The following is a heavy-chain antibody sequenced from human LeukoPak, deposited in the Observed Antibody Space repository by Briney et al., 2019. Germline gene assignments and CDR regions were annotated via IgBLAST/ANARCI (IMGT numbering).Heavy chain of an antibody. J-gene: IGHJ4*02. CDR3: ARSQTKKLVYFDY. D-gene: IGHD1/OR15-1a*01. CDR2: ISSNGGST. Sequence: PGGSLRLSCAASGFTFSSYAMHWVRQAPGKALEYVSAISSNGGSTYYANSVKGRFTISRDNSKNTLYLQMGSLRAEDMAVYYCARSQTKKLVYFDYWGQGTLVTVSS. V-gene: IGHV3-64*01. CDR1: GFTFSSYA.